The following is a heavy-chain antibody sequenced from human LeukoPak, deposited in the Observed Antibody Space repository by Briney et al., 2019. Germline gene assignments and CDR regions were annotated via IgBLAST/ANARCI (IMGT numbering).Heavy chain of an antibody. Sequence: GGSLRLSCAASGFTFSSYGMHWVRQAPGKGLEWVAFIQYDGSDKYYADSVKGRFTISRDNSKNTLYLQMSSLRAEDTAVYYCAKDFGGYDTYFDFWRQGTLVTVSS. V-gene: IGHV3-30*02. J-gene: IGHJ4*02. D-gene: IGHD5-12*01. CDR2: IQYDGSDK. CDR3: AKDFGGYDTYFDF. CDR1: GFTFSSYG.